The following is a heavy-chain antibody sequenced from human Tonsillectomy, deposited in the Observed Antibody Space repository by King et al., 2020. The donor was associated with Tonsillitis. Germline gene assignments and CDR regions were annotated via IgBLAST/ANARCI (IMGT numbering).Heavy chain of an antibody. Sequence: QLVQSGAEVKKPGESLKISCKGSGYSFTNYWIGWVRQMPGKGLEWMGIIYPGDSDTIYSPSFQGRVTISVDKSISTASLQWSSLKASDTAMYYCARHLWREDTTLDYGMDVWGQGTTVTVSS. V-gene: IGHV5-51*01. CDR2: IYPGDSDT. D-gene: IGHD5-18*01. J-gene: IGHJ6*02. CDR1: GYSFTNYW. CDR3: ARHLWREDTTLDYGMDV.